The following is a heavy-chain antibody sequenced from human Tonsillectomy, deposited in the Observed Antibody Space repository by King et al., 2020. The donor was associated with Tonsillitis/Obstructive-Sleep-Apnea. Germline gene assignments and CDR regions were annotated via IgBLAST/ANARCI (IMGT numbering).Heavy chain of an antibody. CDR3: ARAVKYYDFWSGYRKNYYYMDV. D-gene: IGHD3-3*01. V-gene: IGHV4-39*01. Sequence: LQLQESGPGLVKPSETLSLTCTVSGGSISSSSYYWGWIRQPPGKGLEWIGSIYCSGSTYYNPSLKSRVTISVDTSKNQFSLKLSSVTAADTAVYYCARAVKYYDFWSGYRKNYYYMDVWGKGTTVTVSS. J-gene: IGHJ6*03. CDR2: IYCSGST. CDR1: GGSISSSSYY.